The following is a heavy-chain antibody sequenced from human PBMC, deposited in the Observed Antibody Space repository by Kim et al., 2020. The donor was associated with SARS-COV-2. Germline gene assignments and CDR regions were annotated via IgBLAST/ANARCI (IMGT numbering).Heavy chain of an antibody. Sequence: GGSLRLSCGASGFSFSSYAMSWVRQAPGKGLEWVSGISGSGSSTYYADSVKGRFTISRANFKKMAYLQMNSLRAEDTAIYYCAGRITIFGVGFYLDYWG. CDR1: GFSFSSYA. J-gene: IGHJ4*01. D-gene: IGHD3-3*01. V-gene: IGHV3-23*01. CDR2: ISGSGSST. CDR3: AGRITIFGVGFYLDY.